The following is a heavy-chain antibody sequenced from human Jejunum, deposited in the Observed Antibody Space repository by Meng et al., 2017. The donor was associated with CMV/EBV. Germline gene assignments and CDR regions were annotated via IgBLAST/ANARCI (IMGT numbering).Heavy chain of an antibody. Sequence: AAPGFNISSTYMGWVRQAPGKGLEWVSVIYAGGSAYYADSVKDRFTISRDNSKNTLYLQMNSLRAEDTAVYYCARGTIAAELFDYWGQGTLVTVSS. CDR3: ARGTIAAELFDY. CDR2: IYAGGSA. D-gene: IGHD6-6*01. J-gene: IGHJ4*02. CDR1: GFNISSTY. V-gene: IGHV3-53*01.